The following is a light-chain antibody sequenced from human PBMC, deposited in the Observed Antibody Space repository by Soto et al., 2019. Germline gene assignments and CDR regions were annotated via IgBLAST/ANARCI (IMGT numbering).Light chain of an antibody. CDR3: QQYGASPFT. Sequence: VVLTQSPATLSLSPGEPATLSCRASRDVYINALAWYQQKPGRTPTLLIYGASTRATGIPDRFSATGSGIEFSLTISSVEPEDFAVYYCQQYGASPFTYGPGTRVEI. CDR2: GAS. CDR1: RDVYINA. V-gene: IGKV3-20*01. J-gene: IGKJ3*01.